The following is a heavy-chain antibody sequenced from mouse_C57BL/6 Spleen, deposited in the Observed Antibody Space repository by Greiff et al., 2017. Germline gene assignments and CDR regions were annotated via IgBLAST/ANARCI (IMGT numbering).Heavy chain of an antibody. CDR3: ARRGWYFDY. Sequence: VQLQQPGAELVMPGASVKLSCKASGYTFTSYWMHWVKQRPGQGLEWIGEIDPSDSYTNYNQKFKGKSTLTVAKYSSTAYMQLSSLTAEDSAVYYCARRGWYFDYWGQGTTLTVSS. J-gene: IGHJ2*01. CDR1: GYTFTSYW. V-gene: IGHV1-69*01. D-gene: IGHD1-1*02. CDR2: IDPSDSYT.